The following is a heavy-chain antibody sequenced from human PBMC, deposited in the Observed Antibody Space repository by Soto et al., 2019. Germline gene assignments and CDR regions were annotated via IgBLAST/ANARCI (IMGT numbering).Heavy chain of an antibody. J-gene: IGHJ5*02. V-gene: IGHV1-18*01. Sequence: GASVKLSCKACGYSFTSYGISWVRQAPKQGLEWMGWISAYNGNTNYAQKLQGRVTMTTDTSTSTAYMELRSLRSDDTAVYYCARDSGFSGAYNWFDPWGQGTLVTVSS. CDR3: ARDSGFSGAYNWFDP. CDR2: ISAYNGNT. CDR1: GYSFTSYG. D-gene: IGHD3-10*01.